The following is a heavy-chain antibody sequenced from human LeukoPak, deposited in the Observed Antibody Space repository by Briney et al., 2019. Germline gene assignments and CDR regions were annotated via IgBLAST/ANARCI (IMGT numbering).Heavy chain of an antibody. D-gene: IGHD1-26*01. CDR2: ISGNGGIT. CDR3: ATGSSGTL. CDR1: GFTFSTYA. J-gene: IGHJ4*02. V-gene: IGHV3-64D*06. Sequence: PGGSLRLSCSASGFTFSTYAMHWVRQAPGEGLEYVSTISGNGGITSYADSVKGRFTISRDISKNTLYLQLSSLRAEDTAVYYCATGSSGTLWGQGTLVTVSS.